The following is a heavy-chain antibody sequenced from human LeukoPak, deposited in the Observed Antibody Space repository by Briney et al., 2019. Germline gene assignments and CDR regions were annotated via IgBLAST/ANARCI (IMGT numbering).Heavy chain of an antibody. J-gene: IGHJ1*01. V-gene: IGHV1-69*06. CDR1: GGTFSSYI. CDR3: ATANSDSSSWYPEYFQH. D-gene: IGHD6-13*01. CDR2: IIPIFGTT. Sequence: GASVKVSCKASGGTFSSYIISWVRQGPGEGLEWMGGIIPIFGTTNYAQKFQGRVTMTEDTSTDTAYMELSSLRSEDTAVYYCATANSDSSSWYPEYFQHWGQGTLVTVSS.